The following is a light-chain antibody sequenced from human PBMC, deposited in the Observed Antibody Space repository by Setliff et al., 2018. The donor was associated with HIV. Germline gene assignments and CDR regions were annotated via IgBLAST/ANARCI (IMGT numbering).Light chain of an antibody. V-gene: IGLV2-14*01. J-gene: IGLJ1*01. CDR1: SSDIGSYNY. Sequence: QSALTQPASVSGPPGQSIAISCTGTSSDIGSYNYVSWYQHHPGKAPRLIIYDVTNRPSGVSDRFSGSKSGNTASLTISGLQAEDEADYYCSSYTSNNLYVFGTGTKVTVL. CDR2: DVT. CDR3: SSYTSNNLYV.